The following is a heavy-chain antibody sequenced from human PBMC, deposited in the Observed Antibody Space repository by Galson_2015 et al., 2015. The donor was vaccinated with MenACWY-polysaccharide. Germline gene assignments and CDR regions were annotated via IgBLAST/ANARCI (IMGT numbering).Heavy chain of an antibody. CDR2: MHTSGRS. J-gene: IGHJ5*02. CDR3: VAELYQAPFGWFDP. V-gene: IGHV4-59*01. D-gene: IGHD3-16*01. CDR1: GGSISSYY. Sequence: SEPLSLTCPVSGGSISSYYWGWIRQSPGEGLEWIGYMHTSGRSNYNPSLKSRVTISVDTSKKEFCLKLSSVTAADTAVYYCVAELYQAPFGWFDPWGQGTQVIVSS.